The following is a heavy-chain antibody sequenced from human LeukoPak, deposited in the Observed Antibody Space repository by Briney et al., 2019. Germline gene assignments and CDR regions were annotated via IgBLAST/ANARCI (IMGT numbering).Heavy chain of an antibody. V-gene: IGHV4-34*01. CDR1: GGSFSGYY. J-gene: IGHJ4*02. CDR2: INHSGST. Sequence: SGTLSLTCAVYGGSFSGYYWSWIRQPPGKGLEWIGEINHSGSTNYNPSLKSRVTISVDTSKNQFSLKLSSVTAADTAVYYCARKGGFDYWGQGTLVTVSS. CDR3: ARKGGFDY.